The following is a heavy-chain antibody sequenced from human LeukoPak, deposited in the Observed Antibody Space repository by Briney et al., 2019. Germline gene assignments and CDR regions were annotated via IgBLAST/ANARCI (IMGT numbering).Heavy chain of an antibody. D-gene: IGHD6-13*01. CDR2: IYYSGST. V-gene: IGHV4-39*07. CDR1: GGSISSSSYY. Sequence: SETLSLTCTVSGGSISSSSYYWGWIRQPPGKGLEWIGSIYYSGSTYYNPSLKSRVTISVDTSKNQFSLKLSSVTAADTAVYYCAGTGYSSSRTPDWGQGTLVTVSS. J-gene: IGHJ4*02. CDR3: AGTGYSSSRTPD.